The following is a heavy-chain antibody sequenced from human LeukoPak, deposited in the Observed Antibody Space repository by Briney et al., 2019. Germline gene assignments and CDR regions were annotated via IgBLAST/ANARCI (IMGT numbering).Heavy chain of an antibody. CDR1: GFTFSSYA. J-gene: IGHJ4*02. CDR3: AKAYSNYEEWLYYFDY. Sequence: GGSLRLCCAASGFTFSSYAMSWVRQAPGKGLEWVSAISGSGGSTYYADSVKGRFTISRDNSKNTLYLQMNSLRAEDTAVYYCAKAYSNYEEWLYYFDYWGQGTLVTVSS. D-gene: IGHD4-11*01. V-gene: IGHV3-23*01. CDR2: ISGSGGST.